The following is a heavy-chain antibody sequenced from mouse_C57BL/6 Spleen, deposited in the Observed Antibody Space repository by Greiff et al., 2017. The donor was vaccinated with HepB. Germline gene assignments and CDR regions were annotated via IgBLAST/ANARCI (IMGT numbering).Heavy chain of an antibody. V-gene: IGHV3-6*01. Sequence: DVQLQESGPGLVKPSQSLSLTCSVTGYSITSGYYWNWIRQFPGNKLEWMGYISYDGSINYNQSLKNRVTITRDTSKNQFFLKLNSVTTEDTATYYCARTTVVAGGDYCAMDYWGQGTSVTVSS. CDR1: GYSITSGYY. CDR3: ARTTVVAGGDYCAMDY. CDR2: ISYDGSI. J-gene: IGHJ4*01. D-gene: IGHD1-1*01.